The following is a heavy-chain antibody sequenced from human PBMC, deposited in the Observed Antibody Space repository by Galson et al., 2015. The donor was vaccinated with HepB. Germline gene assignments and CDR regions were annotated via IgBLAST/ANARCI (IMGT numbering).Heavy chain of an antibody. D-gene: IGHD3-22*01. CDR1: GFTFNYHA. CDR2: ISGSGSST. Sequence: SLRLSCAASGFTFNYHAMNWVRQAPGKGLEWVASISGSGSSTYYADSVKGRSTIYRDNSLDTVDLQMDSLRVDDTAVYYCAKDYLPYYDRWGSYSDLYYFDYWGQGTLVTVSS. J-gene: IGHJ4*02. CDR3: AKDYLPYYDRWGSYSDLYYFDY. V-gene: IGHV3-23*01.